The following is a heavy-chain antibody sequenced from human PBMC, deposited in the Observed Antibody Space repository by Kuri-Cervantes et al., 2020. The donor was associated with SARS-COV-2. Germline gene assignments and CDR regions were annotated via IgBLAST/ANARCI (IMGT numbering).Heavy chain of an antibody. V-gene: IGHV3-33*08. Sequence: GGSLRLSCAASGFNFNNYGMNWVRQAPGKGLEWVAVIWYDGENEYYAGSVKGRFTISRDSSKNTVSLHMNSLRAEDTAMYYCARGAANYYYMDVWGKGTTVTVSS. CDR3: ARGAANYYYMDV. J-gene: IGHJ6*03. CDR1: GFNFNNYG. D-gene: IGHD3-16*01. CDR2: IWYDGENE.